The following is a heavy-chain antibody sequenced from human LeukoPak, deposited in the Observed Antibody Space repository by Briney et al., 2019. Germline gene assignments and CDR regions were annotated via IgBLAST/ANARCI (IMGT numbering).Heavy chain of an antibody. V-gene: IGHV1-18*04. D-gene: IGHD3-22*01. CDR3: ARDRTYYYDAFDY. J-gene: IGHJ4*02. Sequence: ASVKVSCKASGYTFTSYYMHWVRQAPGQGLEWMGWISAYNGNTNYAQKLQGRVTMTTDTSTSTAYMELRSLRSDDTAVYYCARDRTYYYDAFDYWGQGTLVTVSS. CDR2: ISAYNGNT. CDR1: GYTFTSYY.